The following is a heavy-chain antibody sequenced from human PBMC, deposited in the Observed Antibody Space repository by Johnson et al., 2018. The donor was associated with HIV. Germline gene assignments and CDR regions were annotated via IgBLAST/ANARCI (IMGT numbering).Heavy chain of an antibody. Sequence: LVESGGGLVKPGGSLRLSCGASGFTVSNAWMSWVRQAPGKGLEWVGRIKSKTDGGTTDYAAPVKGRFTISRDDSKKTLYLQMNSLRAEDTAVYYCAKEGLRSSLRSGDAFDIWGHGTLVTVSS. CDR2: IKSKTDGGTT. D-gene: IGHD6-6*01. CDR1: GFTVSNAW. CDR3: AKEGLRSSLRSGDAFDI. V-gene: IGHV3-15*01. J-gene: IGHJ3*02.